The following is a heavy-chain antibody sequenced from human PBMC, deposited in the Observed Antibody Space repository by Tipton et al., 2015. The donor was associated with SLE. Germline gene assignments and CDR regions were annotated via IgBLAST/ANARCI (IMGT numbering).Heavy chain of an antibody. V-gene: IGHV1-3*04. CDR3: ARLRIMQPATEYYYYYGMDV. J-gene: IGHJ6*02. CDR1: GYRFNYFA. CDR2: INTDNGNT. D-gene: IGHD2-15*01. Sequence: QVQLAQSGPEVKKPGASVKVSCKASGYRFNYFALHWVRQAPGQRPEWVGWINTDNGNTRYSETLQGRVLLTRDTSASTAYMEMSSLRSQDTAVYYCARLRIMQPATEYYYYYGMDVWGQGATVTVSS.